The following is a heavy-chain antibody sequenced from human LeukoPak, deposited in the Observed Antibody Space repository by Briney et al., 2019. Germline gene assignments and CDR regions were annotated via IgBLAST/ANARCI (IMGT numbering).Heavy chain of an antibody. V-gene: IGHV4-34*01. CDR2: INHSGST. Sequence: PSETLSLTCAVYGGSFSGYYWSWIRQPPGKGLEWIGEINHSGSTNYNPSLKSRVTISVDTSKNQFSPKLSSVTAADTAVYYCARGVSLASGSQINAFDIWGQGTMVTVSS. J-gene: IGHJ3*02. D-gene: IGHD1-26*01. CDR3: ARGVSLASGSQINAFDI. CDR1: GGSFSGYY.